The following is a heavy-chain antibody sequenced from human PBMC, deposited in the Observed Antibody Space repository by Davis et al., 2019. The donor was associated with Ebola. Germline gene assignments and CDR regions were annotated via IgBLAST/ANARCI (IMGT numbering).Heavy chain of an antibody. CDR1: GGSISSYY. CDR2: ISHHNGDI. V-gene: IGHV4-34*01. J-gene: IGHJ5*01. CDR3: ARTTKTNIEDSGLGYNSFDS. Sequence: MPSETLSLTCTVSGGSISSYYWSWIRQSPEKGLEWIGEISHHNGDINYNPSLRSRVAISVDSSKNQFSLKINSVTAADTATYYCARTTKTNIEDSGLGYNSFDSWGQGVLVSVSS. D-gene: IGHD4-17*01.